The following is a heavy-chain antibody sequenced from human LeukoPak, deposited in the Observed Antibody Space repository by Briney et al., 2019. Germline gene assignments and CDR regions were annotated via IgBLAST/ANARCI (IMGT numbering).Heavy chain of an antibody. Sequence: GGSLRLSCAASGFTFSSYAMSCVRQAPGKGLEWVSSISSYSHSIYYADSVKGRFTISGDNAKNSLYLQMNSLRDEDTAVYFCARGYYYGMDVWGQGTTVTVSS. CDR3: ARGYYYGMDV. CDR2: ISSYSHSI. V-gene: IGHV3-48*02. CDR1: GFTFSSYA. J-gene: IGHJ6*02.